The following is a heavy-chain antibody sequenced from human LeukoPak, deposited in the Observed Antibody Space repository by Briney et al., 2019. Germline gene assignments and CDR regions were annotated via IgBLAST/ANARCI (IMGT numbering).Heavy chain of an antibody. Sequence: ASVKVSCKASGYTFTSYVIHWVRQAPGQRLEWMGWINAGNGNTKYSQEFQDRVTITRDTSASTAYMELSSLRSEDTAVYYCARDRSPAPGRSYGRGHFDYWGQGTLVTVSS. CDR3: ARDRSPAPGRSYGRGHFDY. D-gene: IGHD5-18*01. V-gene: IGHV1-3*03. J-gene: IGHJ4*02. CDR1: GYTFTSYV. CDR2: INAGNGNT.